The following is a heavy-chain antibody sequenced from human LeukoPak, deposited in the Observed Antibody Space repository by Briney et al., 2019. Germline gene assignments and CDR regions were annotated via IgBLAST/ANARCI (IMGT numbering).Heavy chain of an antibody. Sequence: PGGSLRLSCAASGFSFSVYWMHWVRQAPGKGPVWVSRIKTDGGITDYADFVKGRFTISRDNAKNTLYLQMNSLRAEDTAVYYCARVPWDSSSFFFDYWGQGTLVTVSS. D-gene: IGHD6-13*01. CDR2: IKTDGGIT. V-gene: IGHV3-74*01. J-gene: IGHJ4*02. CDR1: GFSFSVYW. CDR3: ARVPWDSSSFFFDY.